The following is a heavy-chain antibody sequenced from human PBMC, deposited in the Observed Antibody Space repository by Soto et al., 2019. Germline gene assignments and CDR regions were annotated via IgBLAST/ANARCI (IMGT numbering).Heavy chain of an antibody. D-gene: IGHD5-18*01. CDR2: IYSSGST. Sequence: QVQLQESGPGLVKPSETLSLTCTVSGDSVSSDNYYWTWIRQPPGKGLEWIGYIYSSGSTKYNPSLTSRVTISLDTSSNQFSLKLTSVTAADTAVYYCARDIRGYSRAFDYWGQGTLVTVSS. V-gene: IGHV4-61*01. CDR1: GDSVSSDNYY. CDR3: ARDIRGYSRAFDY. J-gene: IGHJ4*02.